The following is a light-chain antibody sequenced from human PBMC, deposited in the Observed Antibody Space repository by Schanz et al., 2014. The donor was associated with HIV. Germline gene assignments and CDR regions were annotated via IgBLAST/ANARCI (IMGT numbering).Light chain of an antibody. Sequence: EIVLTQSPGTLSLSPGERATLSCRASQTVSSSSLAWYRQEPGQAPRLHIYAASRRPTGIPDRFSGSGSGADFTLTISRVEPEDFAVYYCQQYGTSYTFGQGTKLEIK. CDR1: QTVSSSS. CDR3: QQYGTSYT. V-gene: IGKV3-20*01. J-gene: IGKJ2*01. CDR2: AAS.